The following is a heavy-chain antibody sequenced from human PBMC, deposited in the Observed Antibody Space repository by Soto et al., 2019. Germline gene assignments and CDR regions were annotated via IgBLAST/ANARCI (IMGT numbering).Heavy chain of an antibody. V-gene: IGHV4-31*03. CDR2: IYYSGST. J-gene: IGHJ4*02. Sequence: PSETLSLTCTVSGGSISSGGYYWSWIRQHPGKGLEWIGYIYYSGSTYYNPSLKSRVTISVDTSKNQFSLKLSSVTAADTAVYYCARDAGEVGAMDYWGQGTLVTVSS. CDR3: ARDAGEVGAMDY. D-gene: IGHD1-26*01. CDR1: GGSISSGGYY.